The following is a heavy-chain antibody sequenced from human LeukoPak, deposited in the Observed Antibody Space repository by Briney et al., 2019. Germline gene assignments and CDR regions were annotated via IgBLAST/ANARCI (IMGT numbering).Heavy chain of an antibody. D-gene: IGHD3-3*01. J-gene: IGHJ6*02. CDR1: GFIVSSNY. CDR2: IYSDGST. CDR3: ARGPQVLRFLEWLSTLRMDV. V-gene: IGHV3-53*01. Sequence: PGGSLRLSCAASGFIVSSNYMSWVRQAPGKGLEWVSVIYSDGSTYYADSVKGRFTISRDNSKNTLYLQMNNVRAEDTAVYYCARGPQVLRFLEWLSTLRMDVWGQGTTVTVSS.